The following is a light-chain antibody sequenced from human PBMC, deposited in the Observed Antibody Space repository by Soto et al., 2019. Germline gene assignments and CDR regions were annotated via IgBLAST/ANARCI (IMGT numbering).Light chain of an antibody. CDR3: QQYDTSPALT. CDR2: GTS. Sequence: DIVLTQSPGTLSLSPGERATLSCRSSQSVSSTYLAWYQQKPGQAPRLLIYGTSSRATGIPDRFSGSGSGTHFTLTNSRLEPEDCAVYYCQQYDTSPALTFGGGNRVEIK. J-gene: IGKJ4*01. CDR1: QSVSSTY. V-gene: IGKV3-20*01.